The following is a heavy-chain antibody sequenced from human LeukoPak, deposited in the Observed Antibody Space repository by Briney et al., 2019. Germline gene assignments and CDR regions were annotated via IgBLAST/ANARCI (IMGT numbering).Heavy chain of an antibody. Sequence: SETLSLTCAVSGYSISSGYYWGWIRQPPGKGVEWIGSSYHSGSTYYNPSLKSRVTISVGQRKNQFSLKMSSVPAADTAVYYCASSSSNSCYTSRCAFDIWGQGTMVTVSS. V-gene: IGHV4-38-2*01. J-gene: IGHJ3*02. CDR3: ASSSSNSCYTSRCAFDI. CDR2: SYHSGST. D-gene: IGHD2-2*02. CDR1: GYSISSGYY.